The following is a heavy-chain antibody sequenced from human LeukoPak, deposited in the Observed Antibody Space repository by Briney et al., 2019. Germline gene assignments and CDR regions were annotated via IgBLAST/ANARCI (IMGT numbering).Heavy chain of an antibody. V-gene: IGHV1-2*06. D-gene: IGHD6-6*01. CDR3: ASTYSSSSFITYYYGMDV. Sequence: ASVKVSCKASGYTFTGYYMHWVRQAPGQGLEWMGRINPNSGGTNYAQKFQGRVTMTRDTSISTAYMELSRLRSEDTAVYYCASTYSSSSFITYYYGMDVWGQGTTVTVSS. CDR2: INPNSGGT. CDR1: GYTFTGYY. J-gene: IGHJ6*02.